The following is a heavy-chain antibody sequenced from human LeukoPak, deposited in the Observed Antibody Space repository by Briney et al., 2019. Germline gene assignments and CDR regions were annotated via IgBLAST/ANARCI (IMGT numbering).Heavy chain of an antibody. J-gene: IGHJ3*02. D-gene: IGHD3-10*01. CDR2: IYYSGST. CDR3: AREPRDYGSGSYYTDAFDI. CDR1: GGSISSGGYY. Sequence: PSETLSLTCTVSGGSISSGGYYWSWIRQHPGKGLEWIGYIYYSGSTYYNPSLKGRVTMSVDTSKNQLSLKLNSVTAADTAVYYCAREPRDYGSGSYYTDAFDIWGQGTMVTVSS. V-gene: IGHV4-31*03.